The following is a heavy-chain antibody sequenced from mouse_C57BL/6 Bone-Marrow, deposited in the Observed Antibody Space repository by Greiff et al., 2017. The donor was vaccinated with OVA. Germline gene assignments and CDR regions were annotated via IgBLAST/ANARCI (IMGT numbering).Heavy chain of an antibody. V-gene: IGHV1-82*01. CDR2: IYPGDGDT. Sequence: QVQLQQSGPELVKPGASVKISCKASGYAFSSSWMNWVKRRPGKGLEWIGRIYPGDGDTNYNGKFKGKATLTADKSSSTAYMQLSSLTSEDSAVYFCARGTTVVATRWGQGTTLTVSS. CDR3: ARGTTVVATR. CDR1: GYAFSSSW. D-gene: IGHD1-1*01. J-gene: IGHJ2*01.